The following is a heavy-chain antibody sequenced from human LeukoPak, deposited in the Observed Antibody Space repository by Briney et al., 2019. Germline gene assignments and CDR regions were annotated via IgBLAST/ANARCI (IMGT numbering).Heavy chain of an antibody. Sequence: GSSVKVSCKASGGTFSSYAISWVRQAPGQGLEWMGGIIPIFGTANYAQKFQGRVTITADETTSTAYMELSSLRSEDTAVYYCARSIVATFYYYYMDVWGKGTTVTVSS. D-gene: IGHD5-12*01. V-gene: IGHV1-69*01. CDR2: IIPIFGTA. CDR1: GGTFSSYA. CDR3: ARSIVATFYYYYMDV. J-gene: IGHJ6*03.